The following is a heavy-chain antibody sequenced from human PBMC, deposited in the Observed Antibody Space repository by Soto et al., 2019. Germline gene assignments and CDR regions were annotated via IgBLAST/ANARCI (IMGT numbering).Heavy chain of an antibody. J-gene: IGHJ4*02. CDR1: GFSFSNAW. CDR3: TTDLPSGN. CDR2: ITTKTDVGPT. Sequence: LRLSCAASGFSFSNAWMSWVRQAPGKGLEWVGRITTKTDVGPTDYAAPVKGRFTILRDDSKNTLYLLMNSLKTEDTAVYYCTTDLPSGNWGQGTLVTVSS. D-gene: IGHD3-10*01. V-gene: IGHV3-15*01.